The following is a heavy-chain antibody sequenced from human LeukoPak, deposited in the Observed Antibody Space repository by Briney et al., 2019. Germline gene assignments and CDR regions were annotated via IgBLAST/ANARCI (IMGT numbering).Heavy chain of an antibody. D-gene: IGHD1-26*01. CDR1: VFTFSRSA. V-gene: IGHV3-23*01. J-gene: IGHJ5*02. CDR2: ISGSGGST. CDR3: ERGVWDFDP. Sequence: GGSLRLSCADSVFTFSRSAMSWVRHAPGKGLEWVSAISGSGGSTYYAHSVKGRFTISRDNSTKTLYLQINSLRDEDTPVYYCERGVWDFDPWGQGTLVTVSS.